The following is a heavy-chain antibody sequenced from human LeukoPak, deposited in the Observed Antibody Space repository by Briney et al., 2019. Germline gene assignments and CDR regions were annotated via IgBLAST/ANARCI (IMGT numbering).Heavy chain of an antibody. Sequence: ASVKVSCKASGYTFTSYDINWVRQATGQGLEWMGWMNPNSGNTGYAQKFQGRVTITRNTSISTAYMELSSLRSEDTAVYYCVRANGYRTPFDYWGQGTLVTVSS. D-gene: IGHD5-18*01. CDR3: VRANGYRTPFDY. V-gene: IGHV1-8*03. J-gene: IGHJ4*02. CDR2: MNPNSGNT. CDR1: GYTFTSYD.